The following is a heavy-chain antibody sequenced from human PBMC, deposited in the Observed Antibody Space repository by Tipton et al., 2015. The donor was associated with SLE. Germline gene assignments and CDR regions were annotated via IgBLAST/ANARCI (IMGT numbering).Heavy chain of an antibody. J-gene: IGHJ3*02. D-gene: IGHD3-16*01. V-gene: IGHV4-59*08. CDR2: MYYSGNT. CDR1: DSISSYF. Sequence: TLSLTCTVSDSISSYFWSWVRQPPGKGLEWIGYMYYSGNTKYSPSLKGRVSISVDTSKRQLSLRLTSVTAADTAVYYCARTSPPGGDPYGAALGQRIRLKRGAFDIWDQGAMVTV. CDR3: ARTSPPGGDPYGAALGQRIRLKRGAFDI.